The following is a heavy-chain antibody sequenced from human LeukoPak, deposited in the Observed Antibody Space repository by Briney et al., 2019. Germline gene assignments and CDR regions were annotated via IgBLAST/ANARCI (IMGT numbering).Heavy chain of an antibody. D-gene: IGHD6-19*01. CDR2: FDPEDGET. Sequence: ASVKVSCKVSGYTLTELSMHWVRQAPGKGLEWMGGFDPEDGETIYAQKFQGRVTITEDTSTDTAYMELSSLRSEDTAVYYCATGEEQWLSIWGQGTLVTVSS. V-gene: IGHV1-24*01. CDR3: ATGEEQWLSI. CDR1: GYTLTELS. J-gene: IGHJ4*02.